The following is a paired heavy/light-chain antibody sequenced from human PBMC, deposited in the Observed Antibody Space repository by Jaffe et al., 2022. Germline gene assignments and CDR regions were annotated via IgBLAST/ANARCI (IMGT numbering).Light chain of an antibody. Sequence: SYELTQPPSVSVSPGQTARITCSGDALPKQYAYWYQQKPGQAPVLVIYKDSERPSGIPERFSGSSSGTTVTLTISGVQAEDEADYYCQSADSSGTVVFGGGTKLTVL. J-gene: IGLJ2*01. V-gene: IGLV3-25*03. CDR2: KDS. CDR1: ALPKQY. CDR3: QSADSSGTVV.
Heavy chain of an antibody. D-gene: IGHD6-13*01. CDR1: GFSLSTSGVG. J-gene: IGHJ5*02. CDR3: AHLPIQIAAAGTLNPPWFDP. CDR2: IYWNDDK. V-gene: IGHV2-5*01. Sequence: QITLKESGPTLVKPTQTLTLTCTFSGFSLSTSGVGVGWIRQPPGKALEWLALIYWNDDKRYSPSLKSRLTITKDTSKNQVVLTMTNMDPVDTATYYCAHLPIQIAAAGTLNPPWFDPWGQGTLVTVSS.